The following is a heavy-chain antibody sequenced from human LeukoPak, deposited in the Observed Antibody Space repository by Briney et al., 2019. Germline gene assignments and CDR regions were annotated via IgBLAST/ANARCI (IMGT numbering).Heavy chain of an antibody. Sequence: PGGSLRLSCAASGFTFSSYAMTWVRQAPGKGLQWVSAVSGSGAHTYYADSVKGRFTISRDNSKNTPYLQMKSLRAEDTAVYYCAKGGGYEAQYYYYYLDVWGKGTTVTISS. CDR1: GFTFSSYA. V-gene: IGHV3-23*01. CDR3: AKGGGYEAQYYYYYLDV. J-gene: IGHJ6*03. D-gene: IGHD5-12*01. CDR2: VSGSGAHT.